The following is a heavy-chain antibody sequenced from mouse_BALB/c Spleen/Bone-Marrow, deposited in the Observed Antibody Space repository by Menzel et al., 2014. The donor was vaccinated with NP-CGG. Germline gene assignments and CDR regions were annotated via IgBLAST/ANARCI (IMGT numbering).Heavy chain of an antibody. CDR2: IYPGNSDT. CDR3: TTLARNNFDY. CDR1: GNTFSNYW. J-gene: IGHJ2*01. D-gene: IGHD3-1*01. V-gene: IGHV1-5*01. Sequence: EVQLQQSGTVLARPGAAVKMSCKASGNTFSNYWMHWVKQRPGQGLEWIGTIYPGNSDTTYNQNFKGKAKLTAITSTSTAYMELSSLTNEDSAVYYCTTLARNNFDYWGQGTTLTVSS.